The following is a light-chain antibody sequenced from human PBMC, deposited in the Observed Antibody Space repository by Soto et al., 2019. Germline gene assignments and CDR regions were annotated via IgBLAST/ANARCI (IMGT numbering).Light chain of an antibody. CDR3: SSYTSSSPYV. V-gene: IGLV2-14*01. J-gene: IGLJ1*01. Sequence: QSALTQPASVSGSPGQSITISCTGTSSDVGGYNYVSWYQQHPGKAPKLMIYEVSNRPSRVSNRFSGSKSGNTASLTISGLHAEDEADYYCSSYTSSSPYVFGTRTKVTVL. CDR2: EVS. CDR1: SSDVGGYNY.